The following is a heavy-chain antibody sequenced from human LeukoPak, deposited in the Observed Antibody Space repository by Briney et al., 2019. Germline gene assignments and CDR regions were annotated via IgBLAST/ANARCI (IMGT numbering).Heavy chain of an antibody. CDR2: IYPGDSDT. CDR1: GYSFTSYW. CDR3: TTNTMFRGIHAFDI. Sequence: GESLKISCKGSGYSFTSYWIGWVRQMPGKGLEWMGIIYPGDSDTRYSPSFQGQVTISADKSISTAYLQWSSLKASDSAMYYCTTNTMFRGIHAFDIWGQGTMVTVSS. J-gene: IGHJ3*02. D-gene: IGHD3-10*01. V-gene: IGHV5-51*01.